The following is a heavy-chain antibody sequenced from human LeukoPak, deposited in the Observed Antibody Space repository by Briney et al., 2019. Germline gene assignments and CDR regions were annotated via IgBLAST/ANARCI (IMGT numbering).Heavy chain of an antibody. Sequence: PGGSLRLSCAASGFTFSSYGMHWVRQAPGKGLEWVAVISYDGSNKYYADSVKGRFTISRDNSKNTPYPQMNSLRAEDTAVYYCAEDTYYYGSGSYYNYFDYWGQGTLVTVSS. V-gene: IGHV3-30*18. CDR2: ISYDGSNK. J-gene: IGHJ4*02. CDR1: GFTFSSYG. D-gene: IGHD3-10*01. CDR3: AEDTYYYGSGSYYNYFDY.